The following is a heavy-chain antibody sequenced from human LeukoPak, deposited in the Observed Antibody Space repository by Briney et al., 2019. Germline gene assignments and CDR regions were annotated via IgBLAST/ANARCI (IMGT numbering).Heavy chain of an antibody. D-gene: IGHD3-22*01. J-gene: IGHJ3*02. V-gene: IGHV3-33*01. CDR3: ARGWGSSVYASAFDI. CDR2: IWYEGNNK. CDR1: GFTFNSYG. Sequence: GGSLRLSCAASGFTFNSYGMHWVRQAPGKGLEWVALIWYEGNNKKYADSVKGRITISRDNSKNTLYLEMNSLRADDTAVYYCARGWGSSVYASAFDIWGQGTMVTISS.